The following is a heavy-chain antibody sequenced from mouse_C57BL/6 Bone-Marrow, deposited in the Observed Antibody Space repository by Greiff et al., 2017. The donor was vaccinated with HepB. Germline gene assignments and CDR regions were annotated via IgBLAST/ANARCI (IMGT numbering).Heavy chain of an antibody. CDR2: IYPRDGSS. CDR1: GYTFTDHT. V-gene: IGHV1-78*01. J-gene: IGHJ1*03. Sequence: QVQLKESDAELVKPGASVKISCKVSGYTFTDHTMHWMKQRPEQGLEWIGYIYPRDGSSRYNEKFKGKATLTEDNSSSTAYMQLNSLTSEDSAVFFCARRTTVGYFDVWGTGTTVTVSS. CDR3: ARRTTVGYFDV. D-gene: IGHD1-1*01.